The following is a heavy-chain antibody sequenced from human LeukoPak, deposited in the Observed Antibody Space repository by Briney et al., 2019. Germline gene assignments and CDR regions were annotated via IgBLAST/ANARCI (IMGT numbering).Heavy chain of an antibody. J-gene: IGHJ6*02. CDR2: IYSGGST. D-gene: IGHD1-26*01. CDR1: GFTVSSNY. Sequence: GGSLRLSCAASGFTVSSNYMSWVRQAPGKGLEWVSVIYSGGSTFYADSVKGRFTISRDNSKNTLYLQMNSLRAEDTAVYFCARTRWDDPYGLDVWGQGTTVTVSS. CDR3: ARTRWDDPYGLDV. V-gene: IGHV3-53*01.